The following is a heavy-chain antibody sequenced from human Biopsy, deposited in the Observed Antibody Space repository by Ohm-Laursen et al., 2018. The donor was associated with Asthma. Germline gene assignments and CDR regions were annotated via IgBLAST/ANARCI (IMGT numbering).Heavy chain of an antibody. Sequence: VTLSLTCTVSGGSITSFYWSWIRQPPGRGLEWIGYIYFSGNTNYNPSLKSRVTISIDTSKNHFSLKLTSVTAADTAVYYCARTYYDFLTGQVNDAFAIWGQGTMVTVSS. CDR1: GGSITSFY. D-gene: IGHD3-9*01. V-gene: IGHV4-59*01. CDR2: IYFSGNT. CDR3: ARTYYDFLTGQVNDAFAI. J-gene: IGHJ3*02.